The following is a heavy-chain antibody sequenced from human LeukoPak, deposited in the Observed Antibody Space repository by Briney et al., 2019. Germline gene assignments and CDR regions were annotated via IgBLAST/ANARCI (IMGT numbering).Heavy chain of an antibody. CDR2: ISGSGGST. J-gene: IGHJ5*02. D-gene: IGHD6-13*01. CDR1: GFSFSTYG. V-gene: IGHV3-23*01. Sequence: GGTLRLSCAASGFSFSTYGMTWVRQAPGKGLEWVSAISGSGGSTYYADSVKGRFTISRDNSKNTLYLQMNSLRAEDTAVYYCAKDSSSWYFLRAAYNWFDPWGQGTLVTVSS. CDR3: AKDSSSWYFLRAAYNWFDP.